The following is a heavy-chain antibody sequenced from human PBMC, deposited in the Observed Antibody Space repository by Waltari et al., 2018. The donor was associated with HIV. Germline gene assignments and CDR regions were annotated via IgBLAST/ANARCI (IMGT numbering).Heavy chain of an antibody. CDR3: ARVALPAAIHYGMDA. CDR2: INPNNAGT. J-gene: IGHJ6*02. CDR1: GYSFIPYY. V-gene: IGHV1-2*06. D-gene: IGHD2-2*01. Sequence: QVQLVQSGAEMKKPGASVTVSCKASGYSFIPYYIHWVRQAPGQGLEWMGRINPNNAGTNYPQKFQGRVTMTRDTSINTVYMELIRLRPDDTAVYYCARVALPAAIHYGMDAWGQGTTVTVSS.